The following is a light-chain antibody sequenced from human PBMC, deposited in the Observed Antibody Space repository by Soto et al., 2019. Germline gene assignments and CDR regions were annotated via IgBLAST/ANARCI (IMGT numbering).Light chain of an antibody. Sequence: QSVLTQPRSVSGSPGQSVTISCTATGSDVGDSSHVSWYQLHPGKAPKLMIYEVINRPSGVPDRFSGSKSGSTASLTISGLQAEDEAEYYCCLSPGSLTWLFGGGTQLTVL. CDR3: CLSPGSLTWL. CDR2: EVI. J-gene: IGLJ3*02. CDR1: GSDVGDSSH. V-gene: IGLV2-11*01.